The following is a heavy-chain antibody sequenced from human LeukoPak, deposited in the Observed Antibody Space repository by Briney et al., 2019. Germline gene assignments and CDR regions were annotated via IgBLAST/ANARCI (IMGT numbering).Heavy chain of an antibody. CDR3: AREGDVDPCIDY. D-gene: IGHD3-16*01. Sequence: GRSLRLSCAASGFMFSSYAMHWVRQAPGKGLEWVAVISHDGSNKYYAESVKGRFTIFRDNSKNTLYLQMNSLRAEDTAVYYCAREGDVDPCIDYWGQGTLVTVSS. V-gene: IGHV3-30-3*01. CDR2: ISHDGSNK. J-gene: IGHJ4*02. CDR1: GFMFSSYA.